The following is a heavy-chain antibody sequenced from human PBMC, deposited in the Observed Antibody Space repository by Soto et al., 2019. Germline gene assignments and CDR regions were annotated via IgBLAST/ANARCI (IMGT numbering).Heavy chain of an antibody. CDR3: ARDYGDYSFFFDY. CDR1: GGSISSGDYY. J-gene: IGHJ4*02. Sequence: TLSLTCTVSGGSISSGDYYWSWIRQPPGKGLEWIGNIYYSGSTYYNPSLKSRVTISVDTSKNQFFLTLRSVTAADTAVYYCARDYGDYSFFFDYWGQGALVTVSS. D-gene: IGHD4-17*01. V-gene: IGHV4-30-4*01. CDR2: IYYSGST.